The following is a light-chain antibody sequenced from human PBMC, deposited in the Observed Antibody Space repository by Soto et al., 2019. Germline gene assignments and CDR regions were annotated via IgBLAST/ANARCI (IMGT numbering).Light chain of an antibody. J-gene: IGLJ1*01. Sequence: QSALTQPASVSESPGQSITISCTGTSNDVGGYNYVSWYQQHPGKATKFMIYDVSNRPSGVSNRFSGSKSGNTASLTISGLQAEDEADYYCSSYTTSNTRQIVFGTGTKVTVL. V-gene: IGLV2-14*01. CDR3: SSYTTSNTRQIV. CDR1: SNDVGGYNY. CDR2: DVS.